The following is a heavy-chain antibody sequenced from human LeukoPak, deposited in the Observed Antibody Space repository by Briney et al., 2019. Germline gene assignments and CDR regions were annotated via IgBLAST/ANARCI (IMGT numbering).Heavy chain of an antibody. D-gene: IGHD2-2*01. CDR1: GGTFSSYA. CDR2: IIPILGIA. J-gene: IGHJ6*02. V-gene: IGHV1-69*04. Sequence: SVKVSCKASGGTFSSYAISWVRQAPGQGLEWMGRIIPILGIANYAQKFQGRVTITADKSTSTAYMELSSLRSEDTAVYYCARDLTVVVPAADLYYYYGMDVWGQGTTVTASS. CDR3: ARDLTVVVPAADLYYYYGMDV.